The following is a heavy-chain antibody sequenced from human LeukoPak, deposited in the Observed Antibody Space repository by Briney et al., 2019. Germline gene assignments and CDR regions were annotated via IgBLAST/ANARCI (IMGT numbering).Heavy chain of an antibody. D-gene: IGHD3-22*01. V-gene: IGHV4-34*01. CDR1: GGSFSGYY. CDR3: ASRHYYDSSGYYFDY. CDR2: INHSGST. J-gene: IGHJ4*02. Sequence: SETLPLTCAVYGGSFSGYYWSWIRQPPGKGMEWIGEINHSGSTNYNPSLKSRVTISVDTSKNQFSLKLSSVTAADTAVYYCASRHYYDSSGYYFDYWGQGTLVTVSS.